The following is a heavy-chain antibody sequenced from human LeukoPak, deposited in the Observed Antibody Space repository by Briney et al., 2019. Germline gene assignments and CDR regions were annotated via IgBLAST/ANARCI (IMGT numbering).Heavy chain of an antibody. CDR2: INPNSGGT. Sequence: GASVKVSCKASGYTFTGYYMHWVQQAPGQGLEWMGWINPNSGGTNHAQKFQGRVTMTRDTSISKAYMELSRLRSDDTAVYYCARDRELILWFGEPSYGLDVWGQGTTVTVSS. V-gene: IGHV1-2*02. CDR1: GYTFTGYY. CDR3: ARDRELILWFGEPSYGLDV. J-gene: IGHJ6*02. D-gene: IGHD3-10*01.